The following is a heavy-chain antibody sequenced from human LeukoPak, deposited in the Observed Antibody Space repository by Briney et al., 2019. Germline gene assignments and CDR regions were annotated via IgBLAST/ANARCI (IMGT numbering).Heavy chain of an antibody. CDR3: AREGYYYDSSGYYYPRKYYYGMDV. V-gene: IGHV3-21*01. D-gene: IGHD3-22*01. J-gene: IGHJ6*02. Sequence: GGSLRLSCAASGFTFSSYWMSWVRQAPGKGLEWVSSISSSSSYIYYADSVKGRFTISRDNAKNSLYLQMNSLRAEDTAVYYCAREGYYYDSSGYYYPRKYYYGMDVWGQGTTVTVSS. CDR1: GFTFSSYW. CDR2: ISSSSSYI.